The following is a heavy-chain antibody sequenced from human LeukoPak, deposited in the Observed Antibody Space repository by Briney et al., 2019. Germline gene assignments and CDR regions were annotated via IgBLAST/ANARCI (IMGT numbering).Heavy chain of an antibody. Sequence: PSQTLSLTCAVSGGSTSSGGYSWSWIRQPPGKGLEWIGYIYHSGSTYYNPSLKSRVTISVDRSKNQFSLKLSSVTAADTAVYYCARVGDYGGNSVAFNIWGQGTMVTVSS. V-gene: IGHV4-30-2*01. D-gene: IGHD4-23*01. CDR2: IYHSGST. CDR1: GGSTSSGGYS. J-gene: IGHJ3*02. CDR3: ARVGDYGGNSVAFNI.